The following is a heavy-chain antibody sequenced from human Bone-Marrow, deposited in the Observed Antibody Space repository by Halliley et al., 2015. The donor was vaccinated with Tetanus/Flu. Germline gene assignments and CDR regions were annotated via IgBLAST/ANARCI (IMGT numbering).Heavy chain of an antibody. V-gene: IGHV1-18*01. J-gene: IGHJ4*02. D-gene: IGHD3-10*01. Sequence: WVRGDNGDSNYVQEFQGRVTMTTDPSKNTAYMELRSLRSDDTAVYYCARDLGDGYITGGLDSSGQGTLVTVSS. CDR3: ARDLGDGYITGGLDS. CDR2: VRGDNGDS.